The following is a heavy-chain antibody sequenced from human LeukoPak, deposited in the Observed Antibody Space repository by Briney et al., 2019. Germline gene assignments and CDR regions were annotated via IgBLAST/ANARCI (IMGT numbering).Heavy chain of an antibody. CDR2: IYYTGAT. CDR3: ARAGYSYGTGYYFDY. CDR1: GFTFGDYA. J-gene: IGHJ4*02. D-gene: IGHD5-18*01. Sequence: LRLSCTASGFTFGDYAMSWIRLPPGKGLEWIGYIYYTGATYYNPSLKSRVTISLDTSKNQFSLKLSSVTAADAAVYYCARAGYSYGTGYYFDYWGQGALVTVSS. V-gene: IGHV4-59*01.